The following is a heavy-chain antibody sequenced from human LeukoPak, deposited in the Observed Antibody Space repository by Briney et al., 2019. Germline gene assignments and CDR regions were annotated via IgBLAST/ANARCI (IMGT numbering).Heavy chain of an antibody. V-gene: IGHV3-74*01. CDR3: VSFYETY. J-gene: IGHJ4*02. CDR2: INSDGSWT. Sequence: GVSLRLSCAASGNYWMHWVRQAPGKGLVWVSHINSDGSWTSYADSVKGRFTISKDNAKNTVYLQMNSLRAGDTAVYYCVSFYETYWGRGTLVTVSS. CDR1: GNYW. D-gene: IGHD2/OR15-2a*01.